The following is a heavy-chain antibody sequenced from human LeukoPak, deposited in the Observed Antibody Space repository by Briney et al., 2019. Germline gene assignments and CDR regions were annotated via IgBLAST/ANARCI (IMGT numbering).Heavy chain of an antibody. D-gene: IGHD2-2*01. J-gene: IGHJ4*02. CDR1: GGSVSSYY. V-gene: IGHV4-59*02. CDR3: SRGQYRHDY. Sequence: SETLSLTCTVSGGSVSSYYWTWIRQPPGKRLEWIGYIDYSGSTNYNPSLKSRVTISLDTSKNQFSLTLNSVTAADTAVYYCSRGQYRHDYWGQGTLVTVSS. CDR2: IDYSGST.